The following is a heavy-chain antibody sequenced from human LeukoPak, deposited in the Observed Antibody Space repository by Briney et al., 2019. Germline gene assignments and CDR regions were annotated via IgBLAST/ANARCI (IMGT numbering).Heavy chain of an antibody. Sequence: GGSLRLSCAASGFTFSSYWMSWVRQAPGKGLEWVANIKQDGSEKSYVDSVKGRFTISRDNAKNSLYLQMHSLRVEDTAVYYCARDGWNYVVDYWGQGTLVTVSS. CDR2: IKQDGSEK. CDR3: ARDGWNYVVDY. V-gene: IGHV3-7*01. D-gene: IGHD1-7*01. J-gene: IGHJ4*02. CDR1: GFTFSSYW.